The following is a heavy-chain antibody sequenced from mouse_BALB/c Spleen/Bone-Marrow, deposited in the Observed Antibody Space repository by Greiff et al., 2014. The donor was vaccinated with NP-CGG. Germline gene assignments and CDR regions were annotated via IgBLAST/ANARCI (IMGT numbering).Heavy chain of an antibody. Sequence: EVQLQQSGAELVKPGASVKLSCTASGFNVKDTYIHWVIQRPEQGLEWIGRIDPANGNTKYDPKFQGKATITADTSSNTAYLQLSSLTSEDTAVYYCASYVYGYYFDYWGQGTTLTVSP. V-gene: IGHV14-3*02. J-gene: IGHJ2*01. CDR2: IDPANGNT. CDR3: ASYVYGYYFDY. D-gene: IGHD2-2*01. CDR1: GFNVKDTY.